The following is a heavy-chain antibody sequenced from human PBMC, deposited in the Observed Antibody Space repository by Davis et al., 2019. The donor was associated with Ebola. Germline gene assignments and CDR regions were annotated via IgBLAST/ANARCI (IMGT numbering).Heavy chain of an antibody. CDR1: GDSVSSHNAA. Sequence: SQTLSLTCAISGDSVSSHNAAWNWIRQSPSRGLEWLGRTYYRSKWYKDYAVAVKSRIAINADSSKNQFSRKLSSVTAADTAVYYCARTVVVVPGAILYVNAFDIWGQGTMVTVSS. CDR2: TYYRSKWYK. J-gene: IGHJ3*02. D-gene: IGHD2-2*02. V-gene: IGHV6-1*01. CDR3: ARTVVVVPGAILYVNAFDI.